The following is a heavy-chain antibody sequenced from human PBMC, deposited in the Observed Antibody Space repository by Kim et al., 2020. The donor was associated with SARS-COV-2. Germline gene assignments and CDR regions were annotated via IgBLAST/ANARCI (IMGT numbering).Heavy chain of an antibody. V-gene: IGHV3-30-3*01. J-gene: IGHJ4*02. CDR3: ARGNTISGTHFDY. Sequence: GGSLTLSCAASGFSFNAYSVHWVRQAPGKGLEWVTIISYDGINKHYADSVKGRFTISRDNSKNTVYLQMNSLRPEDTAVYYCARGNTISGTHFDYWGQGTLVTVSS. CDR2: ISYDGINK. CDR1: GFSFNAYS. D-gene: IGHD1-20*01.